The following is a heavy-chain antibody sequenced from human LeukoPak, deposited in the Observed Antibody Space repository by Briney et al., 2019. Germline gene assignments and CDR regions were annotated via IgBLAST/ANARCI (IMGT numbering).Heavy chain of an antibody. CDR3: ARAPLLSSGWFFDY. CDR1: GGSISSYY. CDR2: IYYSGST. V-gene: IGHV4-59*01. D-gene: IGHD6-19*01. J-gene: IGHJ4*02. Sequence: SETLSLTCTVSGGSISSYYWSWIRQPPGKGLEWIGYIYYSGSTNYNPSLKSRVTISVDTSKNQFSLKLSSVTAADTAVYYCARAPLLSSGWFFDYWGQGTLVTVSS.